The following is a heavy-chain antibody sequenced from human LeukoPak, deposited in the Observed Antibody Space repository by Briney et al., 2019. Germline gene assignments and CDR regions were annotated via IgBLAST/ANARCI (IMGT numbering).Heavy chain of an antibody. V-gene: IGHV1-18*01. J-gene: IGHJ4*02. CDR1: GYTFTSYG. D-gene: IGHD1-20*01. CDR3: ARVRITGTPGVDY. CDR2: ISAYNGNT. Sequence: GASVKVSCKASGYTFTSYGISWVRQAPGRRLEWMGWISAYNGNTNYAQKLQGRVTMTTDASTSTAYMELRSLRSDDTAVYYCARVRITGTPGVDYWGQGTLVTVSS.